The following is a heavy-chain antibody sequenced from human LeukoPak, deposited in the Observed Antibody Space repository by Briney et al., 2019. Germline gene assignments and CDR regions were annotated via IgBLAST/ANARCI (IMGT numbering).Heavy chain of an antibody. CDR2: IYYSRST. CDR3: ARGQGYSYGYEWFDP. Sequence: SETLSLTCTVSGGSINSGGYSWSWIRQPPGKGLEWIGYIYYSRSTNYNPSLKSRVTISVDTSKNQFSLKLSSVTAADTAVYYCARGQGYSYGYEWFDPWGQGTLVTVSS. J-gene: IGHJ5*02. CDR1: GGSINSGGYS. D-gene: IGHD5-18*01. V-gene: IGHV4-61*08.